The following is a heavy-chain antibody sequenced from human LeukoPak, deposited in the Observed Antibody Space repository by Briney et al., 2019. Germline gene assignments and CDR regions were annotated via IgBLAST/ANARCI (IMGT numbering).Heavy chain of an antibody. CDR2: MNPNSGNT. D-gene: IGHD1-26*01. CDR3: ARVVGATREGYYYYYYMDV. CDR1: GYTFTSYD. J-gene: IGHJ6*03. V-gene: IGHV1-8*01. Sequence: ASVKVSCKASGYTFTSYDINWVRQATGQGLEWMGWMNPNSGNTGYAQKFQGRVTMTRNTSISTAYMELSSLRSEDTAVYYCARVVGATREGYYYYYYMDVWGKGTTVTVSS.